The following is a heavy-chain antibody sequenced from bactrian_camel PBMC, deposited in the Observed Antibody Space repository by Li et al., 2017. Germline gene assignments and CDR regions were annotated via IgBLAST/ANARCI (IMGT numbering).Heavy chain of an antibody. D-gene: IGHD6*01. CDR2: IYTGGGGYM. V-gene: IGHV3S63*01. J-gene: IGHJ4*01. CDR1: GLTFATYA. Sequence: HVQLVESGGGSVQAGGSLRLSCTASGLTFATYAGARLRQAPGKEREGVASIYTGGGGYMGYVESVKGRFIISRDNDKNTMYLQMQSLKPEDTAMYYCAAKMCGKFIDWYTTRALARESYHYWGQGTQVTVS. CDR3: AAKMCGKFIDWYTTRALARESYHY.